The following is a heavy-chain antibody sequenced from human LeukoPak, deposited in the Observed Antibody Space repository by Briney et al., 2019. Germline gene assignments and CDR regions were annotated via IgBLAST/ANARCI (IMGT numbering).Heavy chain of an antibody. CDR3: ARDDTVTTYDY. J-gene: IGHJ4*02. CDR2: ISGSGGST. CDR1: GFTFSSYA. D-gene: IGHD4-11*01. V-gene: IGHV3-23*01. Sequence: GGSLRLSCAASGFTFSSYAMSWVRQAPGKGLEWVSAISGSGGSTYYADSVKGRFTISRDNAKNSLYLQMNSLRAEDTAVYYCARDDTVTTYDYWGQGTLVTVSS.